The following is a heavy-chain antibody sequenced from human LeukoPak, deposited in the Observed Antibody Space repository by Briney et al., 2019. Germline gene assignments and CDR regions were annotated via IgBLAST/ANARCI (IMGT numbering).Heavy chain of an antibody. CDR1: GFTFSSYA. CDR2: IKQDGSEK. CDR3: AREYDFWSGYFRNPYFDY. Sequence: GGSLRLSCAASGFTFSSYAMSWVRQAPGKGLEWVANIKQDGSEKYYVDSVKGRFTISRDNAKNSLYLQMNSLRAEDTAVYYCAREYDFWSGYFRNPYFDYWGQGTLVTVSS. V-gene: IGHV3-7*01. D-gene: IGHD3-3*01. J-gene: IGHJ4*02.